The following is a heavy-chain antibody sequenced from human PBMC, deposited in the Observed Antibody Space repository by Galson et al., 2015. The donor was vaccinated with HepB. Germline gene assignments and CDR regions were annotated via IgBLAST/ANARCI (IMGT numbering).Heavy chain of an antibody. V-gene: IGHV1-3*01. CDR1: GYTFTSYA. CDR3: AIGGYGSGSYLGYYFDY. CDR2: INAGNGNT. Sequence: SVKVSCKASGYTFTSYAMHWVRQAPGQRLEWMGWINAGNGNTKYSQKFQGRVTITRDTSASTAYMELSSLRSEDTAVYYCAIGGYGSGSYLGYYFDYWGQGTLVTVSS. J-gene: IGHJ4*02. D-gene: IGHD3-10*01.